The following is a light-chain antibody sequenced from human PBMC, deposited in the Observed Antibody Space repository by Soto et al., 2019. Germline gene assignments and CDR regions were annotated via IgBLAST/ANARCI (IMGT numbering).Light chain of an antibody. V-gene: IGKV1-12*01. J-gene: IGKJ4*01. Sequence: DIQMTQSPSSVSASVGDRVTITCRASQGISNWLAWYQQQPGKAPKLLISSAYTLQSGVPSRFSGGGSGTPFTLIISSLQPEDFATYYCQQTNTFLPLPFGGGTKVEIK. CDR1: QGISNW. CDR3: QQTNTFLPLP. CDR2: SAY.